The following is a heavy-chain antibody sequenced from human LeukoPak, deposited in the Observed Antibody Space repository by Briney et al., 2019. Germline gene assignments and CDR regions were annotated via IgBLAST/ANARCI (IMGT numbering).Heavy chain of an antibody. D-gene: IGHD1-26*01. CDR3: ARKIVGAMAYFDY. CDR2: ISAYNGNT. V-gene: IGHV1-18*01. J-gene: IGHJ4*02. Sequence: ASVKVSCKASGYTFTSYGISWVRQAPGQGLEWMGWISAYNGNTNYAQKLQGRVTITRDTSASTAYMELSSLRSEDTAVYYCARKIVGAMAYFDYWGQGTLVTVSS. CDR1: GYTFTSYG.